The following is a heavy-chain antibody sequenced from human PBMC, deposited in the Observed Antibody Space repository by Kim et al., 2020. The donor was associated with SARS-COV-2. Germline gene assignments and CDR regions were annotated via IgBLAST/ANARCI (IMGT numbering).Heavy chain of an antibody. CDR3: AKNYDSSGHYLNWFDP. D-gene: IGHD3-22*01. V-gene: IGHV3-23*01. Sequence: GGSLRLSCAASGFTFSSYAMSWVRQAPGKGLEWGSAISGSGGSTYYADSVKGRFTISRDNSKNTLYLQMNSLRAEDTAVYYCAKNYDSSGHYLNWFDPWGQGTLVTVSS. J-gene: IGHJ5*02. CDR1: GFTFSSYA. CDR2: ISGSGGST.